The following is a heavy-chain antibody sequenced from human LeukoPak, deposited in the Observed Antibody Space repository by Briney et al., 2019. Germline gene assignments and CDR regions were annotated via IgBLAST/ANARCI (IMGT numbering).Heavy chain of an antibody. V-gene: IGHV5-51*01. CDR3: ARLVESEYYDFWSGPNNWFDP. J-gene: IGHJ5*02. CDR2: IYPGDSDT. D-gene: IGHD3-3*01. Sequence: GESLKISCKGSGYSFTSYWIGWVRQMPGKGLEWMGIIYPGDSDTRYSPSFQGQVTISADKSISSAYLQWSSLKASDTAMYYCARLVESEYYDFWSGPNNWFDPWGQGTLVTVSS. CDR1: GYSFTSYW.